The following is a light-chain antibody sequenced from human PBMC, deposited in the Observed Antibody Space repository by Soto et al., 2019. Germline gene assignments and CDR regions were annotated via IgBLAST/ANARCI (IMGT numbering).Light chain of an antibody. J-gene: IGKJ5*01. Sequence: LMTQSPSSLSAFVGDSVTITCRASQDISNYLAWYQQKPGKVPKLLIYAASTLQSGVPSRFSGSGSGTDFTLTISSLEPEDFAVYYCQQRSNWPPITFGQGTRLEI. CDR2: AAS. CDR3: QQRSNWPPIT. V-gene: IGKV1-27*01. CDR1: QDISNY.